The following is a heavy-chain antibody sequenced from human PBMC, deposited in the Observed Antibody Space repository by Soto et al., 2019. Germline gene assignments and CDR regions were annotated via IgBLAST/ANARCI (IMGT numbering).Heavy chain of an antibody. Sequence: PSQTRSLTSNVSGGYPSTYYKSLIRQPAGKGLEWIGRIHASGNTDYNPSLKSRVTMSVDTSKNQFSLRLTSLTAADTAVYYCAGTAGLYFDAW. CDR2: IHASGNT. CDR1: GGYPSTYY. D-gene: IGHD2-8*01. V-gene: IGHV4-4*07. J-gene: IGHJ3*01. CDR3: AGTAGLYFDA.